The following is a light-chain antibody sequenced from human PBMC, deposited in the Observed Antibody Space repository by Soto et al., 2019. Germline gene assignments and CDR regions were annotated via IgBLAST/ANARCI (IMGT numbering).Light chain of an antibody. J-gene: IGKJ4*01. V-gene: IGKV1-39*01. CDR1: QSISSH. Sequence: DIQMTQSPSSLSASVGDRVTITCRASQSISSHLNWYQQKPGKAPQLLIYAPSSLQTGVPSRFSGSGSGTDFTLTISSLQPEDFDTYYCQQSYSSPFTLGGGTKV. CDR2: APS. CDR3: QQSYSSPFT.